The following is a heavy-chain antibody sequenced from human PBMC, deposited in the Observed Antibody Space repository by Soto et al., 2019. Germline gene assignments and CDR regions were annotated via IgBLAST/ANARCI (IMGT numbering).Heavy chain of an antibody. D-gene: IGHD5-12*01. CDR3: ARESGGATDTLEYYYFYIDV. CDR2: INPNGGAT. V-gene: IGHV1-2*02. CDR1: GDSFNDYY. J-gene: IGHJ6*03. Sequence: VQLAQSGAEVKKPGASVKVSCKTSGDSFNDYYIHWVRQAPGQGLEWMGWINPNGGATKYAQKYHGRITLTRDPSIRTVYMELSSLRSYDTAVYYCARESGGATDTLEYYYFYIDVWGKGTTVTVSS.